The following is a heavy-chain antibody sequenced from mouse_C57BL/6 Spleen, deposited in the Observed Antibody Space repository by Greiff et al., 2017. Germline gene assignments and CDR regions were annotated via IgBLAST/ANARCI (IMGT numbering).Heavy chain of an antibody. CDR2: INPSNGGT. CDR1: GYTFTSYW. Sequence: QVQLKQSGTELVKPGASVKLSCKASGYTFTSYWMHWVKQRPGQGLEWIGNINPSNGGTNYNEKFKSKATLTVDKSSSTAYMQLSSLTSEDSAVYYCARKRDYDEGHWYFDVWGTGTTVTVSS. V-gene: IGHV1-53*01. CDR3: ARKRDYDEGHWYFDV. J-gene: IGHJ1*03. D-gene: IGHD2-4*01.